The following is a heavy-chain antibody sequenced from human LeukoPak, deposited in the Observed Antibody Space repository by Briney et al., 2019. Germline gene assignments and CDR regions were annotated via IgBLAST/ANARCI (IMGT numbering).Heavy chain of an antibody. CDR2: IYYSGST. V-gene: IGHV4-39*01. CDR1: GGSISSSSYY. J-gene: IGHJ4*02. CDR3: ARHRTTTELWYFDY. Sequence: PSETLSLTCTVSGGSISSSSYYWGWIRQPPGKGLEWIGSIYYSGSTYYNPSLKSRVTISVDTSKNQFSLKLSSVTAADTAVYYCARHRTTTELWYFDYWGQGTLVTVSS. D-gene: IGHD4-17*01.